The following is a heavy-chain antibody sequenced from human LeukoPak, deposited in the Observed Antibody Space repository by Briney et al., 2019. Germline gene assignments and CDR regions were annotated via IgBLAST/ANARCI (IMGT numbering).Heavy chain of an antibody. CDR3: VRGGGNFDY. Sequence: GGSLRLSCVASGFTISGSWRSWVRQAPGKGLEWVGSIKQDGSDKNYVDSVKGGFTISRDNAKNSLYLEMNSLRAEDTAGYYCVRGGGNFDYWGQGTLVTVSS. V-gene: IGHV3-7*05. CDR2: IKQDGSDK. J-gene: IGHJ4*02. CDR1: GFTISGSW.